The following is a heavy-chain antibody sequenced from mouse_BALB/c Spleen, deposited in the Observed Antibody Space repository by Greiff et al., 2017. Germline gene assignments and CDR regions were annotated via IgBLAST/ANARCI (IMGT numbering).Heavy chain of an antibody. CDR1: GYTFTSYW. Sequence: QVQLQQPGAELVKPGASVKLSCKASGYTFTSYWMHWVKQRPGQGLEWIGEIDPSDSYTNYNQKFKGKATLTVDKSSSTAYMQLSSLTSEDSAVYYCARSRTTVGARDYWGQGTTLTVSS. D-gene: IGHD1-1*01. V-gene: IGHV1-69*02. CDR2: IDPSDSYT. J-gene: IGHJ2*01. CDR3: ARSRTTVGARDY.